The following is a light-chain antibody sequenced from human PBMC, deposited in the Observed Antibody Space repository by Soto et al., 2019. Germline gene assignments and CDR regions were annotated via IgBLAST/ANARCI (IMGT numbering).Light chain of an antibody. CDR2: DTN. J-gene: IGLJ3*02. V-gene: IGLV7-46*01. CDR1: IGTVTSGHY. CDR3: SFSYSGVGV. Sequence: QDEVTQEASLTVSPGGTVTLTCGSSIGTVTSGHYPYWFQHKPGQAPRTLIYDTNNKHSWTPARFSVSLLGGKAALTLSCAQSEDEAEYYCSFSYSGVGVFGGGTKLTVL.